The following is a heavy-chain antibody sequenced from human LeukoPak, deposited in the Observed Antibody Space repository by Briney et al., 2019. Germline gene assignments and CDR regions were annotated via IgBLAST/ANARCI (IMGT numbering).Heavy chain of an antibody. CDR3: AKDVIRLGELSSCDY. D-gene: IGHD3-16*02. J-gene: IGHJ4*02. V-gene: IGHV3-30*18. Sequence: GGSLRLSCAASGFTFSSYGMHWVRLAPGKGLEWVAVISYDGSNKYYADSVKGRFTISRDNSKNTLYLQMNSLRAEDTAVYYCAKDVIRLGELSSCDYWGQGTLVTVSS. CDR1: GFTFSSYG. CDR2: ISYDGSNK.